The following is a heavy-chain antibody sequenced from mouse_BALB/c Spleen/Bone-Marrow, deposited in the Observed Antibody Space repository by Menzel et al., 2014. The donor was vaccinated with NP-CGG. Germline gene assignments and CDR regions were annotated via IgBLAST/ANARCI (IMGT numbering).Heavy chain of an antibody. J-gene: IGHJ2*01. Sequence: DVKLQESGGGLVQPGGSLKLSCAASGITFSNYGISWIRQTPDKRLELVATINGNGGSSYYPDSVKGRFTISRDNAKNTLYLQMSSLKSEDTAMYYCARVAYYNVYFDYWGQGTTLTVSS. V-gene: IGHV5-6-3*01. CDR2: INGNGGSS. CDR3: ARVAYYNVYFDY. D-gene: IGHD2-12*01. CDR1: GITFSNYG.